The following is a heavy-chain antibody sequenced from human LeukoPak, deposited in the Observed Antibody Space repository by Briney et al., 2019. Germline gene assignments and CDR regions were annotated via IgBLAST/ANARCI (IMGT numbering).Heavy chain of an antibody. CDR1: GFAFSDYY. J-gene: IGHJ4*02. CDR3: ARGNNTFEMATLALDH. V-gene: IGHV3-11*01. D-gene: IGHD5-24*01. CDR2: ISISGSDT. Sequence: GGSLRLSCAASGFAFSDYYMSWIRQAPGKGLDWLSCISISGSDTFYADSVSGRFTISRDNAKNSLFLQMNSLRVEDTAVYYCARGNNTFEMATLALDHWGQGALVTVSS.